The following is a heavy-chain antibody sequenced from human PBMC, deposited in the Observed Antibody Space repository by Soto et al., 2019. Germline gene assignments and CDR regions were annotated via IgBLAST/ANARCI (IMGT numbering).Heavy chain of an antibody. CDR2: IIPILGIA. V-gene: IGHV1-69*04. CDR1: GGTFSSYT. J-gene: IGHJ4*02. D-gene: IGHD2-15*01. CDR3: ARDPSRPYCSGGSCYYDY. Sequence: SVKVSCKASGGTFSSYTISWVRQAPGQGLEWMGRIIPILGIANYAQEFQGRVTITADKSTSTAYMELSSLRSEDTAVYYCARDPSRPYCSGGSCYYDYWGQGTLVTVSS.